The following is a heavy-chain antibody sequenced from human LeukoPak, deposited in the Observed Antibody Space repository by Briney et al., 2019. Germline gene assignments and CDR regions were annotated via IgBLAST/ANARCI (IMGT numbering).Heavy chain of an antibody. CDR3: ARDGYCTNGVCPIVTSAFDY. V-gene: IGHV4-59*01. Sequence: KPSETLSLTCTVSGGSISSYYWSWIRQPPGKGLEWIGYIHYSGSTNYNPSLKSRVTISVDTSKNQFSLKLSSVTAADTAVYYCARDGYCTNGVCPIVTSAFDYWGQGTLVTVSS. J-gene: IGHJ4*02. CDR2: IHYSGST. CDR1: GGSISSYY. D-gene: IGHD2-8*01.